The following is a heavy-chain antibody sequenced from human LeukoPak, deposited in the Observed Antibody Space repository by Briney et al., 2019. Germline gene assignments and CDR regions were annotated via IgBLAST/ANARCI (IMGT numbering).Heavy chain of an antibody. CDR2: ISYDGSNK. J-gene: IGHJ4*02. CDR3: AKDGHYDSSGYYGVFDY. V-gene: IGHV3-30*18. D-gene: IGHD3-22*01. Sequence: PGRALRLSCAASGFTFSSYGMHWVRQAPGKGLERVAVISYDGSNKYYADSVKGRFTISRDNSKNTMYLQMNNLRAEDTGVYYCAKDGHYDSSGYYGVFDYWGQGTLVTVSS. CDR1: GFTFSSYG.